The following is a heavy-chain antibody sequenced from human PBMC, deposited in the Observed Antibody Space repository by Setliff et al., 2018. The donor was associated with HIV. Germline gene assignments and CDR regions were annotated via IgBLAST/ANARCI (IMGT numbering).Heavy chain of an antibody. CDR1: GGSISSGGYY. Sequence: SSETLSLTCTVSGGSISSGGYYWSWIRQHPGKGLEWIGYIYYSGATYYNPSLKSRVTLSIDTSKNQFSLNLSSVTAAATAVYYCAKDQREYCSSTRGCYMDVWGKGTTVTVSS. J-gene: IGHJ6*03. V-gene: IGHV4-31*03. CDR2: IYYSGAT. D-gene: IGHD2-2*01. CDR3: AKDQREYCSSTRGCYMDV.